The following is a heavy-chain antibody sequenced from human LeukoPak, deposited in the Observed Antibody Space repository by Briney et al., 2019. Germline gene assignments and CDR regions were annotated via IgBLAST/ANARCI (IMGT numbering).Heavy chain of an antibody. CDR3: ARGILGYYYFDL. CDR1: GGSFSGFY. J-gene: IGHJ2*01. D-gene: IGHD2/OR15-2a*01. V-gene: IGHV4-34*01. Sequence: SETLSLTCAVSGGSFSGFYWSWIRQPPGKGLEWIGEMHHSGATSYKPSLRSRVTISGGTSKNQFSLNLNPVTAADAAVYYCARGILGYYYFDLWGRGTLVTVSS. CDR2: MHHSGAT.